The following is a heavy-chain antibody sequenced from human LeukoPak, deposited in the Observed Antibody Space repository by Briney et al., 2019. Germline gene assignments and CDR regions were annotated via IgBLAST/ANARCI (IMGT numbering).Heavy chain of an antibody. D-gene: IGHD3-22*01. CDR2: IYYSGST. Sequence: PSETLSLTCTVSGGSISSYYWSWIRQPPGKGLEWIGYIYYSGSTNYNPSLKSRVTISVDTSKNQFSLKLGSVTAADTAVYYCARDSDDSSGYNWFDPWGQGTLVTVSS. J-gene: IGHJ5*02. V-gene: IGHV4-59*01. CDR1: GGSISSYY. CDR3: ARDSDDSSGYNWFDP.